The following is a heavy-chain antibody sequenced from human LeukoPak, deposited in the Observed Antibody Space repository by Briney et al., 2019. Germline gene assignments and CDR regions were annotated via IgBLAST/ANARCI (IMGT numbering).Heavy chain of an antibody. V-gene: IGHV4-39*07. Sequence: KASETLSLTGTVSGGSISSSSYYWGWIRQPPGKGLEWIGSIYYSGSTYYNPSLKSRVTISVDTSKNQFSLKLSSVTAADTAVYYCARDDGEKGYWGQGTLVTVSS. CDR1: GGSISSSSYY. CDR3: ARDDGEKGY. J-gene: IGHJ4*02. CDR2: IYYSGST. D-gene: IGHD4-17*01.